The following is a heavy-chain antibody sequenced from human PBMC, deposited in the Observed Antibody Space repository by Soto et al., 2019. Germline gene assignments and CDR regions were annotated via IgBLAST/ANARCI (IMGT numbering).Heavy chain of an antibody. D-gene: IGHD2-2*01. Sequence: SEILSLTCTVSGGFVNSDTHSWSWIRQTPGKRLEWIGFIYSGGSTKNPSLRSRVTMSVDTSKNQFSLKLRSVIVADTAVYHCARFVRSCSATTCSTRADVWGQGITVTVSS. CDR2: IYSGGST. CDR3: ARFVRSCSATTCSTRADV. CDR1: GGFVNSDTHS. V-gene: IGHV4-61*01. J-gene: IGHJ6*02.